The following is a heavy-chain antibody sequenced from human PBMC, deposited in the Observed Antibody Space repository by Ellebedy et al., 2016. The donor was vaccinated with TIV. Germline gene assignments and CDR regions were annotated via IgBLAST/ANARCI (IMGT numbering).Heavy chain of an antibody. Sequence: AASVKVSCKASGGTFSSYPISWVRQAPGQGLEWMGRIILILGIANYAQKFQGRVTITADKSTSIAYMELSSIRSEVTAVYYCAAGNDGGWFDPWGQGTLVTVSS. J-gene: IGHJ5*02. D-gene: IGHD1-1*01. CDR1: GGTFSSYP. CDR2: IILILGIA. CDR3: AAGNDGGWFDP. V-gene: IGHV1-69*02.